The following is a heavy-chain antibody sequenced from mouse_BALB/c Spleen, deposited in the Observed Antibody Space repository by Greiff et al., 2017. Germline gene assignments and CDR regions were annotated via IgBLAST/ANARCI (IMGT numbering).Heavy chain of an antibody. V-gene: IGHV1-69*02. CDR3: TRGEGYPYYFDY. CDR2: IYPSDSYT. CDR1: GYTFTSYW. J-gene: IGHJ2*01. D-gene: IGHD2-2*01. Sequence: VQLQQPGAELVRPGASVKLSCKASGYTFTSYWINWVKQRPGQGLEWIGNIYPSDSYTNYNQKFKDKATLTVDKSSSTAYMQLSSPTSEDSAVYYCTRGEGYPYYFDYWGQGTTLTVSS.